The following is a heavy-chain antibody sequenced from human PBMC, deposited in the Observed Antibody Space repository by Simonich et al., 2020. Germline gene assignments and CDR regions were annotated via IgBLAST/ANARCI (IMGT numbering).Heavy chain of an antibody. J-gene: IGHJ4*02. CDR1: GYTFTSYG. CDR2: ISAYKGNT. D-gene: IGHD2-15*01. V-gene: IGHV1-18*01. CDR3: ARASRGTWWYYYFDY. Sequence: QVQLVQSGAEVKKPGASVKVSCKASGYTFTSYGISWVRQAPGQGLEWMGGISAYKGNTNYAQKLQGRVTMPTGTSTSTAYMELRSLRSDDTAVYYCARASRGTWWYYYFDYWGQGTLVTVSS.